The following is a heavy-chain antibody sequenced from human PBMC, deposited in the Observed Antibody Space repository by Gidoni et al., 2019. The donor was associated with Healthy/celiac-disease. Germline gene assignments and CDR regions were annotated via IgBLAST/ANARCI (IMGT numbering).Heavy chain of an antibody. CDR2: IYHSGST. CDR3: ARGDVWSGYLNDY. Sequence: QVQLHESGPGLVTPSETLSLTCTVPGSSISSGYYWGWIRQPPGKGLEWIGSIYHSGSTYYNPSLKSRVTISVDTSKNQFALKLSSVTAADTAVYYCARGDVWSGYLNDYWGQGTLVTVSS. D-gene: IGHD3-3*01. J-gene: IGHJ4*02. V-gene: IGHV4-38-2*02. CDR1: GSSISSGYY.